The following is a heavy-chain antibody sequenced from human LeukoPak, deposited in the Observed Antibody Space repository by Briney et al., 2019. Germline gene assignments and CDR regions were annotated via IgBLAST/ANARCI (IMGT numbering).Heavy chain of an antibody. Sequence: SETLSLTCTVSGGSISSSSYYWGWIRQPPGKGLEWIGSINYSGITYYNPYLKSRVTISVDTTKNQFSLKLSSVTAADTAVYYCARLWRYYYMDVWGKGTTVTVSS. CDR1: GGSISSSSYY. CDR2: INYSGIT. CDR3: ARLWRYYYMDV. V-gene: IGHV4-39*01. J-gene: IGHJ6*03.